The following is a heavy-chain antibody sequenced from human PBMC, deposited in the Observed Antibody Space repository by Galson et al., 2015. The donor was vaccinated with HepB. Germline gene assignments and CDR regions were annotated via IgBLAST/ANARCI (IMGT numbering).Heavy chain of an antibody. J-gene: IGHJ4*02. Sequence: SLRLSCAASGFTFDDYGMSWVRHAPGKGLEWVSGINWKSGSTGYEDAVQGRFNISRDNAKNSLYLQMNSLRAEDTALYYCARDHPHHSSCWSGFDYWGQGTLVTVSS. CDR3: ARDHPHHSSCWSGFDY. CDR2: INWKSGST. V-gene: IGHV3-20*04. CDR1: GFTFDDYG. D-gene: IGHD6-19*01.